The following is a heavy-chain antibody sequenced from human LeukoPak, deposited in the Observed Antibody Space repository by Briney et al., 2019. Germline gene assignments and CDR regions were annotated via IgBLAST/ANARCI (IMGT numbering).Heavy chain of an antibody. Sequence: GRSLRLSCAASGFTFSSYAISWVRQAAGKGLEWVSGINWNGGSTGYADSVKGRFTISRDNAKNSLYLQMNSLRAEDTAVYYCARVYSYGKYFDYWGQGTLVTVSS. J-gene: IGHJ4*02. V-gene: IGHV3-20*04. CDR3: ARVYSYGKYFDY. D-gene: IGHD5-18*01. CDR1: GFTFSSYA. CDR2: INWNGGST.